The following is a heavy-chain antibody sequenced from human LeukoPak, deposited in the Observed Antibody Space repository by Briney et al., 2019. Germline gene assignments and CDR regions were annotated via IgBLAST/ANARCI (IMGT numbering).Heavy chain of an antibody. J-gene: IGHJ6*02. V-gene: IGHV1-18*01. CDR2: ISAYNGNT. CDR1: GYTFTSYG. CDR3: ARDLGYCSGGSCRYYYYGMDV. D-gene: IGHD2-15*01. Sequence: ASVTVSCKASGYTFTSYGISWVRQAPGQGLEGMGWISAYNGNTNYAQKLQGRVTMTTDTSTSTAYMELRSLRSDDTAVYYCARDLGYCSGGSCRYYYYGMDVWGQGTTVTVSS.